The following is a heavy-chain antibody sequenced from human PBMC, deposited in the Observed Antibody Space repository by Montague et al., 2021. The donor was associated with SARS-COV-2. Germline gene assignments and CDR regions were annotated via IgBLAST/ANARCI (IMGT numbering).Heavy chain of an antibody. D-gene: IGHD5-12*01. CDR1: TGSISTYY. V-gene: IGHV4-59*13. J-gene: IGHJ5*02. Sequence: SETLSLTCNFSTGSISTYYWSWIPQTPGKGLEWLGYIYYDGSATYNPSLSSRVTMSVDTSKTQFSLRLTSVTAADTAVYYCASSKVAYNWIDTWGQGSLVTVSS. CDR3: ASSKVAYNWIDT. CDR2: IYYDGSA.